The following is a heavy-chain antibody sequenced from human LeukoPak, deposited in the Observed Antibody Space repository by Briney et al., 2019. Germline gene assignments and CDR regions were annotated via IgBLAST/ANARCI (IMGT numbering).Heavy chain of an antibody. Sequence: ASVKVSCKASGYTFTSYGISWVRQAPGQGLEWMGWISAYNGNTNYAQKLQGRVTMTTDTSTSTAYMELRSLRSDDTAVYYCARPYDILTGEDAFDIWGQGTMVTVSS. D-gene: IGHD3-9*01. CDR3: ARPYDILTGEDAFDI. CDR1: GYTFTSYG. CDR2: ISAYNGNT. V-gene: IGHV1-18*01. J-gene: IGHJ3*02.